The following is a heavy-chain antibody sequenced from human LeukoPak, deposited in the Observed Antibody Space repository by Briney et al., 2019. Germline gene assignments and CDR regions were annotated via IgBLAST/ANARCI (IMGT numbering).Heavy chain of an antibody. CDR2: IYHSGST. D-gene: IGHD5-18*01. J-gene: IGHJ4*02. CDR1: GGSISSGGYS. Sequence: SQTLSLTCAVSGGSISSGGYSWSWIRQPPGKGLEWIGYIYHSGSTYYNPSLKSRVTISVDRSKNQFSLKLSSVTAADTAVYYCARGYSYGLYYFDYWGQGTLVTVSS. V-gene: IGHV4-30-2*01. CDR3: ARGYSYGLYYFDY.